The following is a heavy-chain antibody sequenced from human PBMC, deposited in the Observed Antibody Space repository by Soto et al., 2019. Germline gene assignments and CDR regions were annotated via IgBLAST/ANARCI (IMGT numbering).Heavy chain of an antibody. V-gene: IGHV3-23*01. Sequence: EVQLLESGGGLVQPGRSLRLSCAASGFTFSSYAMNWVRQAPGKGLAWVSAMSGTGGSTYYADSVKARFPTSRDNSKNTLYLQVNSLRGADTAVCYCAKAGFSSGWSPSYFDYWGQGTLVSVSS. D-gene: IGHD6-19*01. CDR2: MSGTGGST. CDR3: AKAGFSSGWSPSYFDY. CDR1: GFTFSSYA. J-gene: IGHJ4*02.